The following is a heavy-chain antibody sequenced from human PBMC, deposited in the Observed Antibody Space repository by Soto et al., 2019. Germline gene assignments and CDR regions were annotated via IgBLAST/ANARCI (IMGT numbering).Heavy chain of an antibody. CDR2: IKQDGSDK. CDR3: ARDEEHKQGFDP. CDR1: GFVFTNNW. V-gene: IGHV3-7*01. D-gene: IGHD2-21*01. J-gene: IGHJ5*02. Sequence: EVQLVESGGGLVQPGGSLRLSCVASGFVFTNNWMSWVRQAPGKGLEWVANIKQDGSDKNYVDSVKGRFTIFRDNAKNSLYLQMNSLRAEDTAVYYCARDEEHKQGFDPWGQGTPVTVSS.